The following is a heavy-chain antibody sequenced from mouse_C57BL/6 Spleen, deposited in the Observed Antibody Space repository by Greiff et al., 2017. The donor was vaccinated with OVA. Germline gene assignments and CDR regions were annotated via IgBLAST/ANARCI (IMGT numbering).Heavy chain of an antibody. CDR2: IDPSDSET. D-gene: IGHD1-1*01. J-gene: IGHJ4*01. Sequence: QVQLQQPGAELVRPGSSVKLSCKASGYTFTSYWMHWVKQRPIQGLEWIGNIDPSDSETHYNQKFKDKATLTVDKSSSTAYMQLSSLTSEDSAVYYCASGLRYGYYAMGCRGQGASVTAAS. CDR1: GYTFTSYW. CDR3: ASGLRYGYYAMGC. V-gene: IGHV1-52*01.